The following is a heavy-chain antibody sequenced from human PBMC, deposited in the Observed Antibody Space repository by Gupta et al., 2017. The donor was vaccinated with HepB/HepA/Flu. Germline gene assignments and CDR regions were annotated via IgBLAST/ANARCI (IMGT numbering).Heavy chain of an antibody. J-gene: IGHJ5*02. CDR3: ARRHSSSPHWFDP. CDR1: GFTFSSYG. D-gene: IGHD3-22*01. V-gene: IGHV3-33*01. Sequence: QVQLVESGGGVVQPGRSLRLSCAASGFTFSSYGMHWVRQAPGKGLEWVAVIWYDGSKKYYADSVKGRFSIARDNSKNMMYLEMNSLRVEATAVYYCARRHSSSPHWFDPWGQGTLVTVSS. CDR2: IWYDGSKK.